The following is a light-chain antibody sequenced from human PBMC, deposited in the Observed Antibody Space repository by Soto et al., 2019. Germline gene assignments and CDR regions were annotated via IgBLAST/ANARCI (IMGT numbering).Light chain of an antibody. J-gene: IGKJ1*01. CDR2: DAS. CDR3: QQLTDWPPQWT. Sequence: EIVMSQSPATLSVYQGERATLSCRASQSISSYLAWYQQKPGQAPRLLIYDASSRATGIPARFSGSGSGTDFTLTISSLEPEDFAVYYCQQLTDWPPQWTFGQGTKVDNK. V-gene: IGKV3-11*01. CDR1: QSISSY.